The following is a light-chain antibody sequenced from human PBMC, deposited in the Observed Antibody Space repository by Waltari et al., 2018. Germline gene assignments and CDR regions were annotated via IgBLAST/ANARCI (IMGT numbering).Light chain of an antibody. Sequence: DIQMTQSPSSLSASVGDRVTVICRATQGVNKDLSWYQQKPGKAPTLLIYGTSSLQTGVSSRFSGSGSGTDFTLTISSLQPEDVATYYCQQDYATPLTFGGGTKVEI. CDR3: QQDYATPLT. CDR1: QGVNKD. V-gene: IGKV1-27*01. J-gene: IGKJ4*01. CDR2: GTS.